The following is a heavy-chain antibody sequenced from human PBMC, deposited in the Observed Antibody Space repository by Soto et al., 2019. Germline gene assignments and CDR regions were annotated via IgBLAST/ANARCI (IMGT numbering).Heavy chain of an antibody. CDR1: GFTFRSYA. Sequence: QVQLVESGGGVVQPGRSLRLSCAASGFTFRSYAMHWVRQAPGTGLEWVALISGDGSKKQYADSVKGRFTISRDNSKSTWSLQMYSLTIQDTAVYYCARSGSSFPLDPGGQGTLVPVSS. CDR3: ARSGSSFPLDP. D-gene: IGHD1-26*01. J-gene: IGHJ5*02. V-gene: IGHV3-30*04. CDR2: ISGDGSKK.